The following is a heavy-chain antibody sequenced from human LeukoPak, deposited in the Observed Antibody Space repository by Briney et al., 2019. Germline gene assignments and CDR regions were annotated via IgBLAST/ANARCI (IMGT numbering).Heavy chain of an antibody. J-gene: IGHJ4*02. CDR1: GFTFSSYG. CDR2: ISYDGSNK. V-gene: IGHV3-30*03. CDR3: ARDPAKFWSGHDY. Sequence: GGSLRLSCTASGFTFSSYGMHWVRQAPGKGLEWVAVISYDGSNKYYVDSVKGRFTISRDNSKNTLYVQMNSLRAEDTAVYYCARDPAKFWSGHDYWGQGTLVTVSS. D-gene: IGHD3-3*01.